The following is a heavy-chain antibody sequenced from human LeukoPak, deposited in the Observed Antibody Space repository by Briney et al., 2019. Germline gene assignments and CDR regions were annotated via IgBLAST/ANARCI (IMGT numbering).Heavy chain of an antibody. J-gene: IGHJ1*01. Sequence: GGSLRLSCAASGFTFSSYSMNWVRQAPGKGLEWVSYISSRSSTIYYADSVKGRFTISRDNAEKSLYLQMNSLRSEDTAVYYCASSTIFGVVIIQYFQHWGQGTLVTVSS. CDR3: ASSTIFGVVIIQYFQH. V-gene: IGHV3-48*01. CDR1: GFTFSSYS. D-gene: IGHD3-3*01. CDR2: ISSRSSTI.